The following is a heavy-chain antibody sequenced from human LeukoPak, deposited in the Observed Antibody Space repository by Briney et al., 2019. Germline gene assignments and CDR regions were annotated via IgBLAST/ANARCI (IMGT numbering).Heavy chain of an antibody. V-gene: IGHV3-23*01. CDR1: GFTFSSYG. D-gene: IGHD3-10*01. CDR2: ISGSGGST. J-gene: IGHJ6*03. CDR3: AKDKLWFGESPFDYYYYMDV. Sequence: GGTLRLSCAASGFTFSSYGMSWVRQAPGKGLEWVSAISGSGGSTYYADSVKGRFTISRDNSKNTLYLQMNSLRAEDTAVYYCAKDKLWFGESPFDYYYYMDVWGKGTTVTVSS.